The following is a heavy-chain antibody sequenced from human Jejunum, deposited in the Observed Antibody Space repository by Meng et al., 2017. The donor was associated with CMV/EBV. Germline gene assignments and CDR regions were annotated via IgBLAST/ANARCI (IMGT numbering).Heavy chain of an antibody. CDR1: GFTFDSYD. V-gene: IGHV3-23*01. J-gene: IGHJ4*02. CDR3: AKASPYGGNTFFDY. D-gene: IGHD4/OR15-4a*01. Sequence: SGFTFDSYDMNWVRQAPGRGLEWVSRISGSDLRTHYIDSVKGRFTISRDNSKNSLYLQMNSVRADDTAVYHCAKASPYGGNTFFDYWGQGALVTVSS. CDR2: ISGSDLRT.